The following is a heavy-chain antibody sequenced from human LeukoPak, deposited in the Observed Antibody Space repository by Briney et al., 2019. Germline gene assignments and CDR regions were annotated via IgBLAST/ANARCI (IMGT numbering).Heavy chain of an antibody. J-gene: IGHJ4*02. CDR3: ARQWTGFDH. V-gene: IGHV3-11*01. CDR1: DFIFSDFY. D-gene: IGHD6-19*01. Sequence: GGSLRLSCVVSDFIFSDFYMSWIRQAPGKGLEWVSYISSSGSTIYYADSVKGRFTISRDNAKNSLYLQMNSLRAEDTAVYYYARQWTGFDHWGQGTLVTVSS. CDR2: ISSSGSTI.